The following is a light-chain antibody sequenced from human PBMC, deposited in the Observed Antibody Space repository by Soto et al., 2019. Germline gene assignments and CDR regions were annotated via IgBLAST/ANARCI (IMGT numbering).Light chain of an antibody. CDR1: QGVGSN. J-gene: IGKJ1*01. V-gene: IGKV3-15*01. Sequence: EVLMTQSPGTLSVSPGESAMLSCRASQGVGSNLAWYQQKPGQAPRLLIYGASTRATGIPVRFSGSGSGTYFILTISSLQSEDFAVYYCQQYNKWPPWTFGQGTKVDIK. CDR3: QQYNKWPPWT. CDR2: GAS.